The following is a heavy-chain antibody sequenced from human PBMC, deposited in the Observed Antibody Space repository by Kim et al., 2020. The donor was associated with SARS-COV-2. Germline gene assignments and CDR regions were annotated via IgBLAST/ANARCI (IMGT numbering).Heavy chain of an antibody. CDR3: AGSPLRAVWSGYPPVAFDI. CDR2: ISAYNGNT. V-gene: IGHV1-18*01. D-gene: IGHD3-3*01. J-gene: IGHJ3*02. Sequence: ASVKVSCKASGYTFTSYGISWVRQAPGQGLEWMGWISAYNGNTNYAQKLQGRVTMTTDTSTSTAYMELRSLRSDDTAVYYCAGSPLRAVWSGYPPVAFDIWCQGTMVTVSS. CDR1: GYTFTSYG.